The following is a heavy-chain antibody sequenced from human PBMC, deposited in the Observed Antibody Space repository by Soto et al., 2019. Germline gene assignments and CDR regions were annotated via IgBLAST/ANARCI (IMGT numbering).Heavy chain of an antibody. CDR1: GFSVSTSGVG. V-gene: IGHV2-5*02. CDR3: AHKGGRGAAMDV. Sequence: QITLKESGPTLVKPTQTLTLTCTFSGFSVSTSGVGVAWIRQPPGEALEWLALIYWDGDERYSPFLQSRVTITKDTSKNQVDLTMNNMDPVDTATYYCAHKGGRGAAMDVWGQGTTVTGSS. CDR2: IYWDGDE. D-gene: IGHD2-15*01. J-gene: IGHJ6*02.